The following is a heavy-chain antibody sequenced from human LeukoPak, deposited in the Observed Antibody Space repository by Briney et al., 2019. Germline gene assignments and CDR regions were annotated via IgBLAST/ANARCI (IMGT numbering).Heavy chain of an antibody. CDR1: GGSISNYY. V-gene: IGHV4-59*08. D-gene: IGHD5-18*01. Sequence: SETLSLTCTVSGGSISNYYWSWIRQPPGKGLEWIGYIYYSGSTNYNPSLKSRVTISVDTSKNQFSLKLSSVTAADTAVYYCARHGGYSYGVLEYFDYWGQGTLVTVSS. CDR3: ARHGGYSYGVLEYFDY. CDR2: IYYSGST. J-gene: IGHJ4*02.